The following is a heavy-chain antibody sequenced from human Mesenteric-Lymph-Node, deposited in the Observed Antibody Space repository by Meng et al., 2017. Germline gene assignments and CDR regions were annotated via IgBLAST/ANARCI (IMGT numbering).Heavy chain of an antibody. CDR3: AKALRYIVVVPAGWFDP. V-gene: IGHV4-61*02. CDR2: IYTSGST. CDR1: GGSISSGSYY. Sequence: LRLSCTVSGGSISSGSYYWSWIRQPAGKGLEWIGRIYTSGSTNYNPSLKSRVTISRDNSKNTLYLQMNSLRAEDTAVYYCAKALRYIVVVPAGWFDPWGQGTLVTVSS. D-gene: IGHD2-2*01. J-gene: IGHJ5*02.